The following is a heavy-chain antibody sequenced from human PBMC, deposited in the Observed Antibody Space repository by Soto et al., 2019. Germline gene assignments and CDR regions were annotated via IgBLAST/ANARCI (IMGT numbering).Heavy chain of an antibody. D-gene: IGHD4-4*01. V-gene: IGHV3-7*01. CDR3: VRGGSNYAS. CDR1: GFTFSDSW. CDR2: IKPDESEK. J-gene: IGHJ5*02. Sequence: EVQLVESGGGLVQPGGSLRLSCTASGFTFSDSWMTWVRQAPGKGLEWVARIKPDESEKKYADSVKGRFSISRDNAKNSMYLQMDSLRGEDRAVYYCVRGGSNYASWGQGTLVTV.